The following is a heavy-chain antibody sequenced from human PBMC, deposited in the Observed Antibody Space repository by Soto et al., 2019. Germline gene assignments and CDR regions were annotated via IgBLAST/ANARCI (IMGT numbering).Heavy chain of an antibody. CDR2: IIPIFGTG. J-gene: IGHJ5*02. V-gene: IGHV1-69*01. CDR3: ARDSDSRTKWFDP. CDR1: GGPFSFQV. Sequence: QVQLVQSGAEVKKPGSSVRVSCKASGGPFSFQVINWVRQAPGQGLEWMGDIIPIFGTGNPARKFQGRVLITADESTSTVYMELSSLRSEDTGVYFCARDSDSRTKWFDPWGQGTLVTVSS. D-gene: IGHD2-21*01.